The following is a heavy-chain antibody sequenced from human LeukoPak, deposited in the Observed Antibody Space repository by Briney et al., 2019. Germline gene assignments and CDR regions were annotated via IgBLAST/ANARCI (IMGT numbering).Heavy chain of an antibody. J-gene: IGHJ4*02. Sequence: SVKVSCKASGGTFSSYAISWVRQAPGQGLEWMGRIIPILGIANYAQKFQGRVTITADKSTSTAYMELSSLRSEDTAVYYCARDCAYSSSPPDYWGQGTLVTVSS. CDR3: ARDCAYSSSPPDY. CDR1: GGTFSSYA. V-gene: IGHV1-69*04. CDR2: IIPILGIA. D-gene: IGHD6-13*01.